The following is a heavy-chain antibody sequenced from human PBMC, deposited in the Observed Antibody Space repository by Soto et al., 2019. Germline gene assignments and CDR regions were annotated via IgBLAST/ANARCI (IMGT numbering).Heavy chain of an antibody. CDR1: GFTFGDYA. J-gene: IGHJ6*03. CDR3: TSVGRKSSRVGYYYYYMDV. CDR2: IRSKAYGGTT. V-gene: IGHV3-49*03. Sequence: GGSLRLSCTASGFTFGDYAMSWFRQAPGKGLEWVGFIRSKAYGGTTEYAASVKGRFTISRDDSKSIAYLQMNSLKTEDTAVYFCTSVGRKSSRVGYYYYYMDVWGKGTTVTVSS. D-gene: IGHD6-13*01.